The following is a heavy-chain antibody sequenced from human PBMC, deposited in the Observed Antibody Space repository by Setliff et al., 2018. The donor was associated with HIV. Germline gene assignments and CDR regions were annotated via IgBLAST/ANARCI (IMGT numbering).Heavy chain of an antibody. CDR3: ARASGDTSKFVNYYYYYMDV. J-gene: IGHJ6*03. D-gene: IGHD6-19*01. CDR2: INHGGST. V-gene: IGHV4-34*01. Sequence: NPSETLSLTCAVYGGSFSGNYWSWIRQPPGKGLEWIRDINHGGSTNYNPSLKSRVTISVDMSKNQISLKLSSVTAADTAVYYCARASGDTSKFVNYYYYYMDVWGKGTTVTVSS. CDR1: GGSFSGNY.